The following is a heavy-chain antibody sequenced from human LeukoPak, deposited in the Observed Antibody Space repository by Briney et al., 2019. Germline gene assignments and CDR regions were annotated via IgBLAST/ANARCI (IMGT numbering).Heavy chain of an antibody. V-gene: IGHV3-21*01. J-gene: IGHJ6*02. CDR3: GMVRGV. CDR2: ISSSSEYI. Sequence: GGSLRLSCAASGFTFSSHSMTWVRQAPGKGLECVSSISSSSEYIYYADSVKGRFTISRDNAKNSLYLQMNSLRAEDTAVYYCGMVRGVWGQGTTVTVSS. CDR1: GFTFSSHS. D-gene: IGHD3-10*01.